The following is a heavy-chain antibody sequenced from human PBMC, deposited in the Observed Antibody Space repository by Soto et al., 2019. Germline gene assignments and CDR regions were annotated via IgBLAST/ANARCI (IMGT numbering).Heavy chain of an antibody. CDR3: AKVGGSGWFDAFDI. V-gene: IGHV3-23*01. CDR1: GFNFSTYA. Sequence: EVQLLESGGGLVQPGGSLRLSCAASGFNFSTYALSWVRQAPGKGLDWVSVISGSGGSTDYAGSVKGRFTISRDNSKNALYLQMNSLRAEDTALYYCAKVGGSGWFDAFDIWGQGTMVTVSS. J-gene: IGHJ3*02. CDR2: ISGSGGST. D-gene: IGHD6-19*01.